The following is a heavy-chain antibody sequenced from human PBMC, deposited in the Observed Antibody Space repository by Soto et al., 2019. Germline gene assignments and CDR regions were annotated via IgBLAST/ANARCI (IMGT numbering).Heavy chain of an antibody. D-gene: IGHD5-18*01. CDR3: AKEERDSYGYYYYGMDV. CDR2: ISWNSGSI. J-gene: IGHJ6*02. Sequence: GGSLRLSCAASGFTFDDYAMHWVRQAPGKGLEWVSGISWNSGSIGYADSVKGRFTISRDNAKNSLYLQMNSLRAEDTALYYCAKEERDSYGYYYYGMDVWGQGTTVTVSS. CDR1: GFTFDDYA. V-gene: IGHV3-9*01.